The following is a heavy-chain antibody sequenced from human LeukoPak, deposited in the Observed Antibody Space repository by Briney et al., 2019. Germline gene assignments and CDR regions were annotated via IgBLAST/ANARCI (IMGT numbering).Heavy chain of an antibody. Sequence: ASVKVSCKASGYTFTSYGIGWVRQARGQGLEWMGWVSPYNSNTNPAQNLQGRVTMTTDTSTSTAYMERRSLRSDDTAVYYCARIAISGTPGKDLDYWGQGTLVTVSS. CDR2: VSPYNSNT. CDR3: ARIAISGTPGKDLDY. V-gene: IGHV1-18*01. J-gene: IGHJ4*02. CDR1: GYTFTSYG. D-gene: IGHD2-21*01.